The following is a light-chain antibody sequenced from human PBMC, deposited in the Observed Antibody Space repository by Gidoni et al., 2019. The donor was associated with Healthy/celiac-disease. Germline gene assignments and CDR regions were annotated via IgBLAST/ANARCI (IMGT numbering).Light chain of an antibody. Sequence: EIVMTQSPATVSVSPGERATFSCRASQSVGGNLAWYQRKPGQTPRLLIYDASTRTPGIPARFSGSGSGTEFTLTISSLQSEDFAVYYCQQYNNWPQTFGQGTKVEIK. V-gene: IGKV3-15*01. CDR1: QSVGGN. J-gene: IGKJ1*01. CDR3: QQYNNWPQT. CDR2: DAS.